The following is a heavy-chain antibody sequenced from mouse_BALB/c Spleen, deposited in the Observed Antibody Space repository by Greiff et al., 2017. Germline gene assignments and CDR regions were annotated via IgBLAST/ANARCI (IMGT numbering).Heavy chain of an antibody. Sequence: EVQLQESGGGLVKPGGSLKLSCAASGFAFSSYDMSWVRQTPEKRLEWVAYISSGGGSSYYPDTVKGRFTISRDNAKNTLYLQMSSLKSEDTAMYYCTSIVRRGYFDYWGQGTTLTVSS. J-gene: IGHJ2*01. D-gene: IGHD2-5*01. CDR2: ISSGGGSS. V-gene: IGHV5-12-1*01. CDR1: GFAFSSYD. CDR3: TSIVRRGYFDY.